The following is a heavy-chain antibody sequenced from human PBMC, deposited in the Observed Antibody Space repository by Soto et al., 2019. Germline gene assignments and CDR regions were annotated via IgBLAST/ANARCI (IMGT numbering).Heavy chain of an antibody. CDR2: IYYSGST. Sequence: SETLSLTCTVSGGSISSRGYYWGWIRQPPGKGLEWIGSIYYSGSTYYNTSLKSRVTISVDTSKNQFSLKPSSVTAADTAVYYCARTYGYTKYLDYWGQGTLLTVSS. D-gene: IGHD6-13*01. CDR3: ARTYGYTKYLDY. V-gene: IGHV4-39*01. J-gene: IGHJ4*02. CDR1: GGSISSRGYY.